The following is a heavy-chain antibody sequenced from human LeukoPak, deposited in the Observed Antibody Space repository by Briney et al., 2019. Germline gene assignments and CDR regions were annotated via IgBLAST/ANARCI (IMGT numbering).Heavy chain of an antibody. Sequence: SQTLSLTCTVSGGSISSGDYYWSWIRQPPGKGLEWIGYIYYSGSTYYNPSLKSRVTISVDTSKNQFSLKLSSETAADTAVYYCARARDYDSSGYDSRPFDYWGQGTLVTVSS. CDR1: GGSISSGDYY. V-gene: IGHV4-30-4*08. J-gene: IGHJ4*02. CDR2: IYYSGST. D-gene: IGHD3-22*01. CDR3: ARARDYDSSGYDSRPFDY.